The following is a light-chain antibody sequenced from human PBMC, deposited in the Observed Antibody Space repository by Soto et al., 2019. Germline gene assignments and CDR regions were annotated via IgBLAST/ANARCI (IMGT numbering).Light chain of an antibody. CDR3: QQYDSSPST. J-gene: IGKJ2*01. Sequence: EIVLTQSPGTLSLSPGERATLSCRASQSISNSYLAWYQQKPGQAPRLVIHGISTRATGVPDRFSGGGSGTDFSLTISRLEPDDFAVYYCQQYDSSPSTFGQGTKLEI. V-gene: IGKV3-20*01. CDR2: GIS. CDR1: QSISNSY.